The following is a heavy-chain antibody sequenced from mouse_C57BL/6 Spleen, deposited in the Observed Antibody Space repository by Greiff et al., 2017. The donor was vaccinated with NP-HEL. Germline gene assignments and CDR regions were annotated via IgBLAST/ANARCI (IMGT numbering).Heavy chain of an antibody. V-gene: IGHV1-82*01. CDR3: ALTGTGDYFDY. CDR2: IYPGDGDT. J-gene: IGHJ2*01. D-gene: IGHD4-1*01. Sequence: QVQLQQSGPELVKPGASVKISCKASGYAFSSSWMNWVKQRPGKGLEWIGRIYPGDGDTNYNGKFKGKATLTADKSSSTAYMQLSSLTSEDSAVYFCALTGTGDYFDYWGQGTTLTVSS. CDR1: GYAFSSSW.